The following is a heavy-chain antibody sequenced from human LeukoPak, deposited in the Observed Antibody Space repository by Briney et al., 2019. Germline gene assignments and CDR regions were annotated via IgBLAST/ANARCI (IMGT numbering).Heavy chain of an antibody. Sequence: ASVKVSCKASGYTFTSHDINWVRQAAGQAPEWIGWVSGNSGDTGYAQRFQGRVTITKNTSIRTAYMELRSLRSDDTAVYYCTRHTSPTFDYWGQGTLVTVSS. D-gene: IGHD2-2*01. V-gene: IGHV1-8*01. CDR1: GYTFTSHD. J-gene: IGHJ4*02. CDR2: VSGNSGDT. CDR3: TRHTSPTFDY.